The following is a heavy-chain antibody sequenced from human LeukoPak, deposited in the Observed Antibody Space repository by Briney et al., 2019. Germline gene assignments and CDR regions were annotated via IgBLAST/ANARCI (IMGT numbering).Heavy chain of an antibody. J-gene: IGHJ5*02. Sequence: GESLKISCKGSGYSFTSYWIGWVCQMPGKGLEWMGIIYPGDSNTIYSPSFQGQVTISVDTSINTAYLQWISLKASDTAMYYCARHPIAAGGAYNWFDPWGQGTLVTVSS. D-gene: IGHD6-13*01. CDR2: IYPGDSNT. CDR1: GYSFTSYW. V-gene: IGHV5-51*01. CDR3: ARHPIAAGGAYNWFDP.